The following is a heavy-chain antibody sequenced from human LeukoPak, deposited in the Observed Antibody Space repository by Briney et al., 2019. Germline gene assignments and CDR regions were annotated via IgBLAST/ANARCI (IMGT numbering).Heavy chain of an antibody. D-gene: IGHD4-23*01. V-gene: IGHV1-46*01. CDR2: INPSGSST. Sequence: ASVKVSCKASGYTFTGYMHWVRQAPGQGLEWMGLINPSGSSTLYAEKFRGRIIMTRDMSTATDYMELSSLRSEDTAVYYCARDNSIADRGWWFDPWGQGTLVTVSS. CDR3: ARDNSIADRGWWFDP. J-gene: IGHJ5*02. CDR1: GYTFTGY.